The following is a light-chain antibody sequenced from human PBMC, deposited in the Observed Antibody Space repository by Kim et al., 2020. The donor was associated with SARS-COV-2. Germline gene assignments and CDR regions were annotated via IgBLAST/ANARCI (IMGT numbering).Light chain of an antibody. CDR1: QSVSSN. J-gene: IGKJ2*01. V-gene: IGKV3-15*01. CDR2: GAL. CDR3: QQYKNWPYT. Sequence: SPGERATPSCRARQSVSSNLAWYQQKPGQAPRLRIYGALTRATGIPARLSGSGSGTEFTLTINSLQSEDFAVYYCQQYKNWPYTFGQGTKVDIK.